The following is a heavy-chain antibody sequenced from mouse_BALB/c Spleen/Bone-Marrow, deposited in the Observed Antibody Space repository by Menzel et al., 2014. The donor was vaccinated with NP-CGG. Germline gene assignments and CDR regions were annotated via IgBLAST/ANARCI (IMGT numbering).Heavy chain of an antibody. Sequence: VKLQESGGGLVKPGGSLKLSCAASGFAFSSYDMSWVRQTPEKRLEWVACISGGGGSTYYPDTVKGRFTISRDNAKNTLYLQMSSLKSEDTAMYYCARQSRAWFAYWGQGTLVTVSA. V-gene: IGHV5-12-1*01. J-gene: IGHJ3*01. CDR2: ISGGGGST. CDR1: GFAFSSYD. CDR3: ARQSRAWFAY. D-gene: IGHD1-1*01.